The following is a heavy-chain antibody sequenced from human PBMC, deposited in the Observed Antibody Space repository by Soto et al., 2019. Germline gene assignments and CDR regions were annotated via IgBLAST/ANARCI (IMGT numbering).Heavy chain of an antibody. CDR2: IWYDGSNK. D-gene: IGHD6-19*01. CDR3: ARDDIPGRAVAIYGMDV. CDR1: EFTFSNHG. Sequence: LRLSCAASEFTFSNHGMHWVRQAPGKGLEWVAVIWYDGSNKYYADSVKGRFTISRDNSKNTLYLQMNSLRAEDTAVYYCARDDIPGRAVAIYGMDVWGQGTTVTVSS. V-gene: IGHV3-33*01. J-gene: IGHJ6*02.